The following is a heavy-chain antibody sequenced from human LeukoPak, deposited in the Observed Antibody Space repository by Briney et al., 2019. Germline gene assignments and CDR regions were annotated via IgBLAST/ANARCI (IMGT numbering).Heavy chain of an antibody. CDR1: GYTFTGYY. CDR2: INPNSGGT. J-gene: IGHJ6*02. Sequence: GASVKVSCKASGYTFTGYYMHWVRQAPGQGLEWMGWINPNSGGTNYAQKFQGRVTMTRDTSISTAYMELSRLRSDDTAVYYCARDLEDYDILTGSSEPYYYYYGMDVWGQGTTVTVSS. CDR3: ARDLEDYDILTGSSEPYYYYYGMDV. V-gene: IGHV1-2*02. D-gene: IGHD3-9*01.